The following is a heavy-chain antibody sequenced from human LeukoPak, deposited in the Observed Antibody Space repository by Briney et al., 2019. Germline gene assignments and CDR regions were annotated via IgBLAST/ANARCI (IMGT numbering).Heavy chain of an antibody. V-gene: IGHV3-53*01. CDR1: GFTVSSNY. Sequence: GGSLRLSCAASGFTVSSNYMSWVRQAPGKGLEWVSVIYSGGSTYYADSVKGRFTISRDNSKNTLYLQMNSLRAEDTAVYYCAKGSSGYYSSAFDIWGQGTMVTVSS. CDR3: AKGSSGYYSSAFDI. CDR2: IYSGGST. D-gene: IGHD3-22*01. J-gene: IGHJ3*02.